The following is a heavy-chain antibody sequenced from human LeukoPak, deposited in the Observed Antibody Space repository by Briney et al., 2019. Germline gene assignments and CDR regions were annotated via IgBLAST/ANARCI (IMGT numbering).Heavy chain of an antibody. D-gene: IGHD4-11*01. V-gene: IGHV1-2*02. CDR3: ARPLYRNYGYFQH. CDR2: INPNSGGT. Sequence: ASVKVSCKASGYTFTRYYLHWVRQAPAQGLEWMGWINPNSGGTNYAQKPQGRVTMTRDTSISTAYMELSRLRSDDTAVYYCARPLYRNYGYFQHWGQGTLVTVSS. J-gene: IGHJ1*01. CDR1: GYTFTRYY.